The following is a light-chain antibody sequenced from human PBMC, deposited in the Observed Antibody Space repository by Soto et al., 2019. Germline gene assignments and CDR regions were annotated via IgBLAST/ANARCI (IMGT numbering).Light chain of an antibody. V-gene: IGLV2-14*01. J-gene: IGLJ2*01. CDR3: SSYTSSIPVLV. CDR2: DVS. Sequence: QSALTQPASVSGSPGQSITISCTGTSSDVGGYNYVSWYQQNPGKAPKLMIYDVSNRPSGVSNRFSGSKSGNTASLTISGLHAEDDADYFCSSYTSSIPVLVFGGGTNVTVL. CDR1: SSDVGGYNY.